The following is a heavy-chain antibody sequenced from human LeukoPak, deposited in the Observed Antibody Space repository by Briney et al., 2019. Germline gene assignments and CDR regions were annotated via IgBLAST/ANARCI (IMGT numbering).Heavy chain of an antibody. CDR2: ISYDGSNK. D-gene: IGHD2-2*01. Sequence: GRSLRLSCAASGFTFSSYAMHWVRQAPGKGLEWVAVISYDGSNKYYADSVKGRFTISRDNSKNTLYLQMNSLRAEDTAVYYCARDRPSIWSSTSRHFRSYGVDVWGQGTTVTVSS. J-gene: IGHJ6*02. CDR3: ARDRPSIWSSTSRHFRSYGVDV. V-gene: IGHV3-30-3*01. CDR1: GFTFSSYA.